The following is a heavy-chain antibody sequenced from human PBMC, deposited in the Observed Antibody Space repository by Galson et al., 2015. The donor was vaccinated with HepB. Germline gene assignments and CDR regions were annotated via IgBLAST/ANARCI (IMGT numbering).Heavy chain of an antibody. V-gene: IGHV1-18*01. CDR3: ARPYSIGWYDY. CDR1: GHTFTSYG. J-gene: IGHJ4*02. Sequence: SVKVSCKASGHTFTSYGISWVRQAPGQGLEWMGWISAYNGNTNYAQKLQGRVTMTTDTSTSTAYMEPRSLRSDDTAVYYCARPYSIGWYDYWGQGTLVTVSS. D-gene: IGHD6-19*01. CDR2: ISAYNGNT.